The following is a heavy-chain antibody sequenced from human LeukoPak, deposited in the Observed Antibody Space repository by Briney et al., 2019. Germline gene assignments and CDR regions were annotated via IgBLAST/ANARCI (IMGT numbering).Heavy chain of an antibody. CDR2: IYYSGST. D-gene: IGHD6-19*01. CDR3: AAYSSGWVHPY. J-gene: IGHJ4*02. V-gene: IGHV4-61*01. Sequence: RASQTLSLTCTVSGGSISSGSYYWSWIRQPPGKGLEWIGYIYYSGSTNYNPSLKSRVTISVDTSKNQFSLKLSSVTAADTAVYYCAAYSSGWVHPYWGQGTLVTVSS. CDR1: GGSISSGSYY.